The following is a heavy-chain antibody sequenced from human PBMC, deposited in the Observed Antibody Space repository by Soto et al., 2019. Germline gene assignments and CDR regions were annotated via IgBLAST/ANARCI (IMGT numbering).Heavy chain of an antibody. CDR1: GYTFTSYA. D-gene: IGHD4-17*01. V-gene: IGHV1-3*01. Sequence: QVQLVQSGAEVKKPGASVKVSCKASGYTFTSYAMHWVRQAPGQRLEWMGWINAGNGNTKYSQKFQGRVTITRDTSASTAYMELSSLRSEDTAVYYCARDRRTTVTPYYFDYWGREPWSPSPQ. CDR2: INAGNGNT. J-gene: IGHJ4*02. CDR3: ARDRRTTVTPYYFDY.